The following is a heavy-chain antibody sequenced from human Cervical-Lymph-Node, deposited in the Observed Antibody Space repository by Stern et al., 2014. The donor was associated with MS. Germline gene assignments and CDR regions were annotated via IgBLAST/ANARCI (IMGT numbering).Heavy chain of an antibody. CDR1: GYSFTNYW. V-gene: IGHV5-51*01. Sequence: MQLVQSGAEVKKSGESLKISCKGSGYSFTNYWIAWVRQMPGKGLEWMGIIYPGDSDTTYSPSFQGQVTISADKSINAAYLRWSSLKASDAAMFYCARLSNGYLDYWGQGTLVTVSS. CDR3: ARLSNGYLDY. CDR2: IYPGDSDT. D-gene: IGHD2-15*01. J-gene: IGHJ4*02.